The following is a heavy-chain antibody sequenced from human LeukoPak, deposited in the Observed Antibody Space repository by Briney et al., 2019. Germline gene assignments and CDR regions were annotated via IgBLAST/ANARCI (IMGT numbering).Heavy chain of an antibody. Sequence: GGSLRLSCAASGFTFSSYSMNWARQAPGKGLEWISYISSSSSTIYYADSVKGRFTISRDNAKNSLYLQMNSLRAEDTAVYYCARYGDAWWFDPWGQGALVTVSS. CDR2: ISSSSSTI. D-gene: IGHD4-17*01. CDR3: ARYGDAWWFDP. CDR1: GFTFSSYS. J-gene: IGHJ5*02. V-gene: IGHV3-48*04.